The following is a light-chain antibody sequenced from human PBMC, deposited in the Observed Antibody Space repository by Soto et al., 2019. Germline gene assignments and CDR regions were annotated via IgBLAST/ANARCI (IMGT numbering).Light chain of an antibody. V-gene: IGKV3-15*01. CDR1: QSVSSN. CDR2: GSS. J-gene: IGKJ4*01. Sequence: EILMTQSPATLSVSPGERATLSCRASQSVSSNLAWYHQKPGQAPRLLIYGSSTRDTGIPARVSGSRSGTDFTLTISRLQPGDVETYYCQKYDDDPLSFGGGTKVDIK. CDR3: QKYDDDPLS.